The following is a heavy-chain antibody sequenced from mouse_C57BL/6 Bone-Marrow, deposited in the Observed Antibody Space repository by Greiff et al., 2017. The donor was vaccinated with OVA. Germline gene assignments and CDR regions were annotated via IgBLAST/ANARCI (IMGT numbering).Heavy chain of an antibody. CDR1: GYTFTDYN. J-gene: IGHJ1*03. CDR2: INPNNGGT. CDR3: ARRDYYGSSLYWYFDV. V-gene: IGHV1-18*01. D-gene: IGHD1-1*01. Sequence: EVKLMESGPELVKPGASVKIPCKASGYTFTDYNMDWVKQSHGKSLEWIGDINPNNGGTIYNQKFKGKATLTVDKSSSTAYMELRSLTSEDTAVYYCARRDYYGSSLYWYFDVWGTGTTVTVSS.